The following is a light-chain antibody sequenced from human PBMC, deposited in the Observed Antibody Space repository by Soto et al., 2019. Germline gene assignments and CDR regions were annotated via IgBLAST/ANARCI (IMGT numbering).Light chain of an antibody. CDR3: QQRSNWPPVIT. V-gene: IGKV3-11*01. CDR2: DAS. Sequence: EIVLTQSPATLSLSPGERATLSCRASQSFSSYLAWYQQKPGQAPRLLIYDASKRATGIXAXFXXRGSGTDFTLTISSLEPEDFAVYYCQQRSNWPPVITFGQGTRLEIK. CDR1: QSFSSY. J-gene: IGKJ5*01.